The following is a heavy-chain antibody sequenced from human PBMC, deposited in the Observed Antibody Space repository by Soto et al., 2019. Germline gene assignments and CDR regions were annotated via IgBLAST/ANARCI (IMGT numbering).Heavy chain of an antibody. Sequence: QVHLQESGPGLVKPSETLSLTCTVSGGSINNHYWSWIRQPPGKGLEWIGYIYYTGRTNYNPSLESRVTMPVDTSKNRVSMTLTSLTAADTAIYYCARANWYSEYWGQGTLVTVSS. CDR3: ARANWYSEY. CDR1: GGSINNHY. J-gene: IGHJ4*02. D-gene: IGHD7-27*01. V-gene: IGHV4-59*11. CDR2: IYYTGRT.